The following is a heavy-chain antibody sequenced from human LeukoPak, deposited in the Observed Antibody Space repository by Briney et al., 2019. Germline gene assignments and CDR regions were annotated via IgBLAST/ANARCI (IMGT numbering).Heavy chain of an antibody. CDR2: IYPGDSDT. CDR1: GYSFTSYW. V-gene: IGHV5-51*01. D-gene: IGHD6-19*01. Sequence: PGESLKISCKVSGYSFTSYWIGWVRQMPGKGLEWMGIIYPGDSDTRYSPSFQGQVTISADKSISTAYLQWSSLKASDTAIYYCARRYSRSGWHYFDNWGQGTLVTVSS. J-gene: IGHJ4*02. CDR3: ARRYSRSGWHYFDN.